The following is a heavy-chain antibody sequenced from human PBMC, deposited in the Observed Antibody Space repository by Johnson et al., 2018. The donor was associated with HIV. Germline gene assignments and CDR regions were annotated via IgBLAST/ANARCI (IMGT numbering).Heavy chain of an antibody. Sequence: VQLVESGGGLVQPGGSLRLSCAASGFTFNSYDMHWVRQPTGKGLEWVSGIGTAGDTNYSGSVKGRFTISRENAKNSLYLQMNSLGAGDTAVYYCTRPKPRYYGVGPRGACDIWGQGTVVAVSS. CDR2: IGTAGDT. CDR3: TRPKPRYYGVGPRGACDI. V-gene: IGHV3-13*01. CDR1: GFTFNSYD. J-gene: IGHJ3*02. D-gene: IGHD3-10*01.